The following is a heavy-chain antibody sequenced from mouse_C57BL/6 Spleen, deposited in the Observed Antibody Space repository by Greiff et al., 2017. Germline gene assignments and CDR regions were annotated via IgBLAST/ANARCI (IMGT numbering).Heavy chain of an antibody. D-gene: IGHD2-14*01. CDR3: TRKGYPAWFAY. CDR1: GYTFTDYE. V-gene: IGHV1-15*01. Sequence: QVQLQQSGAELVRPGASVTLSCKASGYTFTDYEMHWVKQTPVHGLEWIGAIDPETGGTAYNQKFKGKVILTADKSSSTAYMEIRSRTSEDSAVYYCTRKGYPAWFAYWGQGTLVTVSA. CDR2: IDPETGGT. J-gene: IGHJ3*01.